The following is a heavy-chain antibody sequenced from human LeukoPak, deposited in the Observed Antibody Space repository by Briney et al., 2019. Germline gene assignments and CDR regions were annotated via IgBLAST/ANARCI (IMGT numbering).Heavy chain of an antibody. CDR1: GFTFRSYA. D-gene: IGHD2-15*01. Sequence: GESLRLSCAASGFTFRSYAMSWVRQAPGKGLEWVSTISGSGGSAYYADSVKGRFPISRDNSKNTLYVQMNSLTAEDTAVYYCARAPLGFCSGGTCKRYFDYWGQGTLVTVSS. CDR3: ARAPLGFCSGGTCKRYFDY. J-gene: IGHJ4*02. CDR2: ISGSGGSA. V-gene: IGHV3-23*01.